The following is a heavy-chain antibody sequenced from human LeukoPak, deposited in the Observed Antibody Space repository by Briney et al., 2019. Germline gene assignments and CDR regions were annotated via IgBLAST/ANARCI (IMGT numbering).Heavy chain of an antibody. J-gene: IGHJ4*02. D-gene: IGHD5-24*01. CDR3: ATSSNAYNDH. V-gene: IGHV3-73*01. Sequence: GGSLRLSCAASGFTFSGFSLHWVRQASGKGLEWVGRIRNKANNYATTYAASARGRFTISRDDSKNTAYLQMNSLKTEDTALYYCATSSNAYNDHWGQGTLVTVSS. CDR1: GFTFSGFS. CDR2: IRNKANNYAT.